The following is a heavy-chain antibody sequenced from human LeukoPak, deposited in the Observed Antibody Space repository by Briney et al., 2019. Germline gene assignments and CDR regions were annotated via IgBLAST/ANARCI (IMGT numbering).Heavy chain of an antibody. Sequence: TSGGSLRLSYEASGFTFSNAWMSWVRQAPGKGLEWVGGIKRKNDCGTTDYAAPVKGRLTISRDDSKNTLYLQMNSLKTEDTAVYYCITSTFNDAFDNWGQGTMVTVSS. J-gene: IGHJ3*02. D-gene: IGHD3-16*01. CDR2: IKRKNDCGTT. V-gene: IGHV3-15*01. CDR1: GFTFSNAW. CDR3: ITSTFNDAFDN.